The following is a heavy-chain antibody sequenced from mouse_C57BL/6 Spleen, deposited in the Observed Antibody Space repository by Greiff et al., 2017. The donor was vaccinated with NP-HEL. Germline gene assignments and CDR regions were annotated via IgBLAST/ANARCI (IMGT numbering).Heavy chain of an antibody. CDR2: IYPGSGNT. CDR3: ARYYGSSLFDY. V-gene: IGHV1-55*01. J-gene: IGHJ2*01. Sequence: QVQLKQPGAELVKPGASVKMSCKASGYTFTSYWITWVKQRPGQGLEWIGDIYPGSGNTNYNEKFKSKATLTVDTSSSTAYMQLSSLTSEDSAVYYCARYYGSSLFDYWGQGTTLTVSS. CDR1: GYTFTSYW. D-gene: IGHD1-1*01.